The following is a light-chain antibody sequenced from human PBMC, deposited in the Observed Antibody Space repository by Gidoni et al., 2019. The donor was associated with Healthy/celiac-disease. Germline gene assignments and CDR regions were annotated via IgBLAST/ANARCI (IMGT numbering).Light chain of an antibody. CDR2: GAS. J-gene: IGKJ2*01. CDR1: QSVSSN. Sequence: EIVLTHPPATLSVSPGERATLACRASQSVSSNVAWYQQKPGQAPRLLIYGASTRATGIPARFSGSGSGTEFTLTISSLQSEDFAVYYCQQYNNWPRGYTFGQGTKLEIK. CDR3: QQYNNWPRGYT. V-gene: IGKV3-15*01.